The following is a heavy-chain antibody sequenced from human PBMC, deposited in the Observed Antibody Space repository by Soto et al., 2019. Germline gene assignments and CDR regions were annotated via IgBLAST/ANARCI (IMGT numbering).Heavy chain of an antibody. V-gene: IGHV4-34*01. Sequence: SETLSLTCAVYGGSFSGYYWSWIRQPPGKGLEWIGEINHSGSTNYNPSLKSRVTISVDTSKNQFSLKLSSVTAADTAVYYCARGGLRGDGYGMDVWGQGTTVTVSS. CDR2: INHSGST. D-gene: IGHD2-8*01. CDR1: GGSFSGYY. J-gene: IGHJ6*02. CDR3: ARGGLRGDGYGMDV.